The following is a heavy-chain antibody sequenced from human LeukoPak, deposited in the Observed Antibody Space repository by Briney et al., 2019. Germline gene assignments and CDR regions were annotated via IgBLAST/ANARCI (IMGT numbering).Heavy chain of an antibody. J-gene: IGHJ3*02. CDR3: AKGRWGLTMKNFDI. D-gene: IGHD4/OR15-4a*01. V-gene: IGHV3-23*01. Sequence: GGSLRLSCAASGFALSTNYMTWVRQAPGKGLEWVSVISGSGDSTHYADSVKGRFTISRDSSKNTLYLQINSLRGKDTDVYYCAKGRWGLTMKNFDIWGQGTMVTVSS. CDR1: GFALSTNY. CDR2: ISGSGDST.